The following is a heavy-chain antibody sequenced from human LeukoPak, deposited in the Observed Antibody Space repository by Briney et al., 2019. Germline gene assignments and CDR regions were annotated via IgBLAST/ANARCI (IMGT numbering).Heavy chain of an antibody. CDR1: GFTFSSYG. J-gene: IGHJ4*02. V-gene: IGHV3-30*02. Sequence: GGSLRLSCAASGFTFSSYGIHWVRQAPGKGLEWVAFIRYDGSNKYHADSVKGRFTISRDNAKNSLYLQMNSLRAEDTAVYYCASRTDYWGQGTLVTVSS. CDR2: IRYDGSNK. D-gene: IGHD2-2*01. CDR3: ASRTDY.